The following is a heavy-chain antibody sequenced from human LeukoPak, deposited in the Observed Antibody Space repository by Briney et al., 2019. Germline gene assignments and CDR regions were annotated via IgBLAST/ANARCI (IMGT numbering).Heavy chain of an antibody. Sequence: GRSLRLSCAASGFTFSSYAMHWVRQAPGKGLEWVAVISYDGSNKYYADSVKGRFTISRDNSKNTLYLQMNSLRAEDTAVYYCARGTGYSSSWGYYLDYWGQGTLVTVSS. CDR1: GFTFSSYA. CDR3: ARGTGYSSSWGYYLDY. J-gene: IGHJ4*02. D-gene: IGHD6-13*01. V-gene: IGHV3-30-3*01. CDR2: ISYDGSNK.